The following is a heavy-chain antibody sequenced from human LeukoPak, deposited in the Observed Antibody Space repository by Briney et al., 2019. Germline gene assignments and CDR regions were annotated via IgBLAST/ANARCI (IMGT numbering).Heavy chain of an antibody. CDR1: GFTFSSHG. CDR2: ISYDGSDK. J-gene: IGHJ4*02. CDR3: ARDLGGTSTD. D-gene: IGHD1-7*01. Sequence: GGSLRLSCAASGFTFSSHGMHWVRQAPGKGLEWVAVISYDGSDKYYADSVKGRFTISRDNSKNTLYLQIHSLRADDTAVYYCARDLGGTSTDWGQGTLVTVSS. V-gene: IGHV3-30*03.